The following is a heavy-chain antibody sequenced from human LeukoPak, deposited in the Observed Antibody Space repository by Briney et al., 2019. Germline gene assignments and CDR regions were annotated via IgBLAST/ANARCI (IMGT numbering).Heavy chain of an antibody. CDR2: ISGSGGST. CDR3: AKGGGYYDILTGYSLPDY. J-gene: IGHJ4*02. D-gene: IGHD3-9*01. Sequence: GGSLRLSCAASGFTFSSYAMSWVRQAPGKGLEWVSAISGSGGSTYYADSVKGRFTISRDNSKNTLYLQMNSLRAEDTAVYYCAKGGGYYDILTGYSLPDYWGQGTLVTVSS. V-gene: IGHV3-23*01. CDR1: GFTFSSYA.